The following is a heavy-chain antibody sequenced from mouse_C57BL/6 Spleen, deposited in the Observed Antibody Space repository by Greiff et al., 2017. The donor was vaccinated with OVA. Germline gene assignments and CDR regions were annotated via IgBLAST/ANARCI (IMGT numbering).Heavy chain of an antibody. Sequence: EVQLQESVAELVRPGASVKLSCTASGFNIKNTYMHWVKQRPEQGLEWIGRIDPANGNTKYAPKFQGKATITADTSSNTAYLQLSSLTSEDTAIYYCAIYYDYDVDSWFAYWGQGTLVTVSA. CDR1: GFNIKNTY. CDR3: AIYYDYDVDSWFAY. J-gene: IGHJ3*01. V-gene: IGHV14-3*01. D-gene: IGHD2-4*01. CDR2: IDPANGNT.